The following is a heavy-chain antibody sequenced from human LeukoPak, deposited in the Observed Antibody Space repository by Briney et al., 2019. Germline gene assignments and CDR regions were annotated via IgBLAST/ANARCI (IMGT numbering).Heavy chain of an antibody. CDR2: IGQDGTET. J-gene: IGHJ4*02. V-gene: IGHV3-7*01. CDR1: GISFASYW. D-gene: IGHD3-22*01. CDR3: AIPSSYDGSRYYHAY. Sequence: GGSLRLSCAASGISFASYWVTWVRQAPGKGLEWVANIGQDGTETVYVGSVKGRFTISRDNARKLLFLQMNSLRADDTDVYYCAIPSSYDGSRYYHAYWGQGTLVSVSS.